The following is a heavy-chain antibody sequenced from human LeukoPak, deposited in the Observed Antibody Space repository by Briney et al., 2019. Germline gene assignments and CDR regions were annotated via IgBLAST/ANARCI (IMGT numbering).Heavy chain of an antibody. Sequence: GGSLKLSCAASGFTFSGSAMHWVRQASGKGLEWVGRIRSKANSYATAYAASVKGRFTISRDDSKNTAYLQMNILKTEDTAVYYCTRSVSYDSNFDYWGQGTLVTVSS. CDR3: TRSVSYDSNFDY. V-gene: IGHV3-73*01. J-gene: IGHJ4*02. CDR2: IRSKANSYAT. D-gene: IGHD3-22*01. CDR1: GFTFSGSA.